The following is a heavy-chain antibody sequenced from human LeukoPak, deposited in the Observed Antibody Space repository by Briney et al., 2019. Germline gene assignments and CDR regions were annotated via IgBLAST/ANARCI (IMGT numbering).Heavy chain of an antibody. J-gene: IGHJ6*02. CDR2: IIPIFGTA. D-gene: IGHD6-13*01. V-gene: IGHV1-69*13. CDR1: GYTFTSYG. CDR3: ARASSGSSWYSEGFPEHYYYYYGMDV. Sequence: ASVKVSCKASGYTFTSYGISWVRQAPGQGLEWMGGIIPIFGTANYAQKFQGRVTITADESTSTAYMELSSLRSEDTAVCYCARASSGSSWYSEGFPEHYYYYYGMDVWGQGTTVTVSS.